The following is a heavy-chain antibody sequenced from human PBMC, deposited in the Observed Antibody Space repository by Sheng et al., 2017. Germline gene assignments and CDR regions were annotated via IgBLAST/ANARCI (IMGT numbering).Heavy chain of an antibody. Sequence: QVQLQQWGAGLLKPSETLSLTCAVYGGSFSGYYWSWIRQPPGKGLEWIGEINHSGSTNYNPSLKSRVTISVDTSKNQFSLKLSSVTAADTAVYYCASLPKSPTLTTVTTKADYWGQGTLVTVSS. CDR2: INHSGST. CDR1: GGSFSGYY. V-gene: IGHV4-34*01. CDR3: ASLPKSPTLTTVTTKADY. J-gene: IGHJ4*02. D-gene: IGHD4-17*01.